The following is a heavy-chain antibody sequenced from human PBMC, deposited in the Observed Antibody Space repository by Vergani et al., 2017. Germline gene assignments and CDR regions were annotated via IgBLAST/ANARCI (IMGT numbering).Heavy chain of an antibody. CDR3: ARGQLVAARLGNWFDP. CDR1: GGSVSSGSYY. J-gene: IGHJ5*02. Sequence: QVQLQESGPGLVKPSETLSLTCTVPGGSVSSGSYYWSWIRQPPGKGLEWIGYIYYSGSTNYNPSLKSRVTISVDTSKNQFSLKLSSVTAADTAVYYCARGQLVAARLGNWFDPWGQGTLVTVSS. V-gene: IGHV4-61*01. CDR2: IYYSGST. D-gene: IGHD6-6*01.